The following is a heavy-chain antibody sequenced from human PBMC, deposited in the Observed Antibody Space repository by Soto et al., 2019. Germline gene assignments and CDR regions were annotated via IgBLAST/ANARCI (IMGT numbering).Heavy chain of an antibody. J-gene: IGHJ6*02. V-gene: IGHV4-30-4*01. CDR3: ARVPSPFDYYYAMDV. CDR1: GDSISSGNKY. Sequence: TLSLTCTVSGDSISSGNKYWSWIRQPPGKGLEWIGYIFSSGTTYYNPSLKSRLTMSLDTSQNQFSLKLNSVTDADTAVYYCARVPSPFDYYYAMDVWGQGTMVTVSS. CDR2: IFSSGTT. D-gene: IGHD3-16*01.